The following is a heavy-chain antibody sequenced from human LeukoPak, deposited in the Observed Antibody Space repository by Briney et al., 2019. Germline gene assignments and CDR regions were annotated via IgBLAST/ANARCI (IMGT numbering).Heavy chain of an antibody. CDR3: ARSRSSGWHSDQGHFDY. V-gene: IGHV3-23*01. J-gene: IGHJ4*02. Sequence: PGGSLRLSCAASGFIFSSYGMSWVRQAPGKGLEWVSAISGSGGSTYYADSVKGRFTISRDNSKNTLYLQMNSLRAEDTAVYYCARSRSSGWHSDQGHFDYWGQGTLVTVSS. CDR1: GFIFSSYG. CDR2: ISGSGGST. D-gene: IGHD6-19*01.